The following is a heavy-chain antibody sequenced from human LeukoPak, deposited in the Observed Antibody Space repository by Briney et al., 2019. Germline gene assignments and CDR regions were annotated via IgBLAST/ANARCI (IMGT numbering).Heavy chain of an antibody. V-gene: IGHV4-61*02. CDR3: AILPSS. CDR1: GGSISSGSYY. CDR2: IYSSGST. J-gene: IGHJ5*02. Sequence: PSQTLSLTCTVSGGSISSGSYYWSWIRQPAGKGLEWIGRIYSSGSTNYNPSLKSRVTISLDTSKNQFSLKLSSVTAADTAVYYCAILPSSWGQGTLVTVSS.